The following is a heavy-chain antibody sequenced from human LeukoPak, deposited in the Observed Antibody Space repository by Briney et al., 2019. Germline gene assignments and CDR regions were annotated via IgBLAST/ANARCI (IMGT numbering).Heavy chain of an antibody. J-gene: IGHJ5*02. CDR1: GGSISSYY. CDR3: ARHHLSGCYPDNWFDP. Sequence: PSETLSLTCTVSGGSISSYYWSWIRQPPGKGLEWIGYIYYSGSTNYNPSLKSRVTISVDTSKNQFSLKLSSVTAADTAVYYCARHHLSGCYPDNWFDPWGQGTLVTVSS. CDR2: IYYSGST. D-gene: IGHD3-22*01. V-gene: IGHV4-59*08.